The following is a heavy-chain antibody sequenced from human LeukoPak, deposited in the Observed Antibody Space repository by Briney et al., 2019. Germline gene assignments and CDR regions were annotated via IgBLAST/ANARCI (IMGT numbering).Heavy chain of an antibody. D-gene: IGHD1-1*01. Sequence: NPGGSLRLSCAGSGFTFNNHAMSWVRQAPGKGLEWVSSISGSDTSTYYADSVRGRFTISRDNSKNTVYLQMNSLRAEDTAVYYCVKDQRLEQPTRYNFFGMDVWGQGTTVTVSS. CDR2: ISGSDTST. CDR1: GFTFNNHA. V-gene: IGHV3-23*01. J-gene: IGHJ6*02. CDR3: VKDQRLEQPTRYNFFGMDV.